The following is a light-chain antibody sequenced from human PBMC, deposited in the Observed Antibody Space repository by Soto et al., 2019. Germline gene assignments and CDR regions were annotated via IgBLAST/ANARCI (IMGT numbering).Light chain of an antibody. CDR2: AAS. J-gene: IGKJ4*01. CDR1: QGISSW. Sequence: DIQMTQSPSFVSASVRDRVTITCRASQGISSWLDWYQHKPGRAPKLLIHAASSLESGVPSRFSGSGSGTDFTLTISSLQPEDFATYYCQQTTNFPLTFGGGTKVEIK. V-gene: IGKV1-12*01. CDR3: QQTTNFPLT.